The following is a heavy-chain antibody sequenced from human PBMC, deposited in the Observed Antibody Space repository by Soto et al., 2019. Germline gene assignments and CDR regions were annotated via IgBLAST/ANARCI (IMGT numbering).Heavy chain of an antibody. V-gene: IGHV1-2*04. Sequence: GASVKVSCKTSGYTFTGYYIHWVRQAPGQGLEWMGWINPHTGVTNYAQNFQGWVTMTRDTSISTVYMEMTRLKSDDTAVYYCARESGGVAGTLDAWGQGTLVTVSS. CDR1: GYTFTGYY. CDR3: ARESGGVAGTLDA. CDR2: INPHTGVT. J-gene: IGHJ5*02. D-gene: IGHD6-19*01.